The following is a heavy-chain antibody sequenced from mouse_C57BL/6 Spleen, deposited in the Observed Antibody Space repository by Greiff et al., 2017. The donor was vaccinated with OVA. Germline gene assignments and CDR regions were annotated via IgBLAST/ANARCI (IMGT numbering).Heavy chain of an antibody. CDR1: GFTFSSYA. CDR3: AREPVDY. J-gene: IGHJ2*01. V-gene: IGHV5-4*01. Sequence: DVKLVESGGGLVKPGGSLKLSCAASGFTFSSYAMSWVRQTPEKRLEWVATISDGGSYTYYPDNVKGRFTISRDNAKNNLYLQMSHLKSEDTAMYYCAREPVDYWGQGTTLTVSS. CDR2: ISDGGSYT.